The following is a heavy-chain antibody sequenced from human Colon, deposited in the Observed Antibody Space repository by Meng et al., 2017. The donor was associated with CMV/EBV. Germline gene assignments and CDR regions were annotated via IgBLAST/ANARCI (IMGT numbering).Heavy chain of an antibody. CDR2: IRGKNSGGTT. Sequence: GESLKISCTVSGFSAGDSFMTWVRQAPGKGLEWVGFIRGKNSGGTTEYAASVKGRFTISRDESNSVTYLQMNSLRIEDTALYYCTREGVEPALTSGFDIWGQGATVTVSS. V-gene: IGHV3-49*04. CDR1: GFSAGDSF. D-gene: IGHD3-3*01. J-gene: IGHJ3*02. CDR3: TREGVEPALTSGFDI.